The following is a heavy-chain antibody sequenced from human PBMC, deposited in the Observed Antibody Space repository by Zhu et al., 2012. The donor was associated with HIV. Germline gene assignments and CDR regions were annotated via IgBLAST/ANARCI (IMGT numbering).Heavy chain of an antibody. J-gene: IGHJ6*02. CDR2: INWNAGTT. Sequence: EVQLVESGGGVIRPGGSLRLSCAGSGFIFEDYGMSWVRQVPGKGLEWVSGINWNAGTTGYVDSVKGRFTISRDNAKNSLYLQMNSLRVEDTALYYCARGWATKLGVWMVWGQGTTVTVSS. CDR3: ARGWATKLGVWMV. CDR1: GFIFEDYG. V-gene: IGHV3-20*04. D-gene: IGHD5-12*01.